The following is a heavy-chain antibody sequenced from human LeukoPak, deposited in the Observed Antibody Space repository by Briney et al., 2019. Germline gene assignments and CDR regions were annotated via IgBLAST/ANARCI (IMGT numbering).Heavy chain of an antibody. CDR2: IYRGGET. CDR3: AMDCCGHLHGDY. Sequence: GGSLRLSCAASGFSISTHYMSWVRQAPGKGLEWVSIIYRGGETYYADSVKGRFSIARDSSRNTLYLQMNSLRAEDTAIYYCAMDCCGHLHGDYWGQGTLLTVAS. D-gene: IGHD2-21*01. CDR1: GFSISTHY. J-gene: IGHJ4*02. V-gene: IGHV3-53*01.